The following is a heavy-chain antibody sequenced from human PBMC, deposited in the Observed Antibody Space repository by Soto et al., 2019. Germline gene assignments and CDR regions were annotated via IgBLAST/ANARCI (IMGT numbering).Heavy chain of an antibody. CDR2: IIPLFDSA. D-gene: IGHD3-9*01. CDR3: AASTFQSGVTGYFHLGF. V-gene: IGHV1-69*06. CDR1: GDTFSNYA. Sequence: QVHLVQSGTEVKKPGSSMKVSCKTSGDTFSNYAISWVRQAPGQGLEWMGGIIPLFDSASYAQRSHDRVTITADKFTSTAYMELRSLTSEDTAIYYCAASTFQSGVTGYFHLGFWGQGTLVTVSS. J-gene: IGHJ4*02.